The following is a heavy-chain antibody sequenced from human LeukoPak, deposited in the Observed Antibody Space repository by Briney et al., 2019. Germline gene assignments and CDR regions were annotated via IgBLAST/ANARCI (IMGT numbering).Heavy chain of an antibody. CDR3: ASQTYSYGRRGYFDY. V-gene: IGHV4-39*07. D-gene: IGHD5-18*01. CDR2: IYYGGST. J-gene: IGHJ4*02. Sequence: SETLSLTCTVSGGSISSSSYYWGWIRQPPGKGLEWIGSIYYGGSTYYNPSLKSRVTISVDTSKNQFSLKLSSVTAADTAVYYCASQTYSYGRRGYFDYWGQGTLVTVSS. CDR1: GGSISSSSYY.